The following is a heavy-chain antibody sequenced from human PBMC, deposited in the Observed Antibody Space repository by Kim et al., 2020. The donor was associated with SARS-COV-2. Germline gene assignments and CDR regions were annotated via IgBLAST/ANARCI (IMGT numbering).Heavy chain of an antibody. J-gene: IGHJ6*02. CDR3: ARDLPTYYYYGMDV. Sequence: VDSVKGRFTISRDNAKNSLYLQMNSLRAEDTAVYYCARDLPTYYYYGMDVWGQGTTVTVSS. V-gene: IGHV3-7*01.